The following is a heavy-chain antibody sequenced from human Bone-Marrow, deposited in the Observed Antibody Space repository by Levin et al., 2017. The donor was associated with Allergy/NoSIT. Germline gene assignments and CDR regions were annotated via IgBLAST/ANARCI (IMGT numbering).Heavy chain of an antibody. CDR2: SSPRSGNT. J-gene: IGHJ4*02. CDR1: GYTFINYG. CDR3: ARGGPSNELDY. Sequence: ASVKVSCKASGYTFINYGICWVRQAPGQGLEWMEWSSPRSGNTKNIQKLQGRVTMTTDTSTSTAFMELRSLTSDDTAVYYCARGGPSNELDYWGQGTLVTVSS. V-gene: IGHV1-18*01. D-gene: IGHD1-1*01.